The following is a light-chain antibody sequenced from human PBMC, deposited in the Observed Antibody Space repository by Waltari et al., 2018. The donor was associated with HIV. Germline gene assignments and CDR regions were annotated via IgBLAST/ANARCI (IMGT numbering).Light chain of an antibody. V-gene: IGKV3-15*01. Sequence: EIVMTQSPATLSVSPGERATLSCRATQSVGSRLAWYQQKSGQPPRLLIYGASTRAAGIPTRFSGSGSGTEFTLTISSLQSEDFAVYYCQQYSNWPPYTFGQGTKLEIK. CDR3: QQYSNWPPYT. CDR1: QSVGSR. J-gene: IGKJ2*01. CDR2: GAS.